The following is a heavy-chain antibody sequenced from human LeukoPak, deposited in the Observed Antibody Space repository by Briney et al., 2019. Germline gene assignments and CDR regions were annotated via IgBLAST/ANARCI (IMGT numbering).Heavy chain of an antibody. J-gene: IGHJ3*02. CDR2: IIPILGIA. D-gene: IGHD1-26*01. CDR3: ARSRWGGSYSSGVDAFDI. CDR1: GGTFSSYA. V-gene: IGHV1-69*04. Sequence: SVKVSCKASGGTFSSYAISWVRQAPGQGLEWMGRIIPILGIANYAQKFQGRVTITADKSTSTAYMELSSLRSEDTAVYYCARSRWGGSYSSGVDAFDIWGQGTMVTVSS.